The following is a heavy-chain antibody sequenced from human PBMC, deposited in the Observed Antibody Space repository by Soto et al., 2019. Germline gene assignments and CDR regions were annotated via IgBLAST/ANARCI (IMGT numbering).Heavy chain of an antibody. Sequence: VGSLRLSCAASGFTLTSYSMNWVRQASGKGLEWVSSISSSSSHIYYADSVKGRFTISRDNARNSLYLQMNSLRAEDTAVYYCVRERGLSSYYGMDVWGQGTTVTVSS. CDR2: ISSSSSHI. D-gene: IGHD3-10*01. CDR3: VRERGLSSYYGMDV. CDR1: GFTLTSYS. J-gene: IGHJ6*02. V-gene: IGHV3-21*01.